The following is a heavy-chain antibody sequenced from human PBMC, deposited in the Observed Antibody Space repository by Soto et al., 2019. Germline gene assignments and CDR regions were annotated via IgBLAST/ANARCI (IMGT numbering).Heavy chain of an antibody. Sequence: VGSLRLSCAASGFTFSTFTMSWVRQAPGKGLEWVSAISGSGGSTYYADSVKGRFTISRDNSKNTLYLQMNSLRAEDTAVYYCAKGMVAMVTEFDYWGQGTLVTVSS. CDR1: GFTFSTFT. D-gene: IGHD5-18*01. CDR3: AKGMVAMVTEFDY. CDR2: ISGSGGST. J-gene: IGHJ4*02. V-gene: IGHV3-23*01.